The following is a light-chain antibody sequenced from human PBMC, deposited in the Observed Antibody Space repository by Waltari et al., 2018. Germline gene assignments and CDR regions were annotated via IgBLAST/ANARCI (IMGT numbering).Light chain of an antibody. V-gene: IGKV3-20*01. Sequence: FVLTQSPGTLSLSPGDRATLSCRASQSVSRSLACYQQKPGQAPKLLIYGASTRATCIPDRFTGSGSGTDFSLTISSLEPEDFAIYFCQHYVRLPATFGQGTKVEIK. J-gene: IGKJ1*01. CDR2: GAS. CDR3: QHYVRLPAT. CDR1: QSVSRS.